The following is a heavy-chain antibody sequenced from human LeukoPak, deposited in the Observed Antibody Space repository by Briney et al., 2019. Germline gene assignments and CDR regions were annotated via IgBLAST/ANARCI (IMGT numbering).Heavy chain of an antibody. D-gene: IGHD1-26*01. J-gene: IGHJ3*02. CDR2: FYYSGST. Sequence: PSETLSLTCTVSGGSISSSNYYWGWIRQPPGKGLEWIGSFYYSGSTYYNPSLKSRITISIDTSKNQFSLKLSSVTAADTAVYYCATPYSGGYHGLDIWGQGTMVTVSS. CDR3: ATPYSGGYHGLDI. CDR1: GGSISSSNYY. V-gene: IGHV4-39*01.